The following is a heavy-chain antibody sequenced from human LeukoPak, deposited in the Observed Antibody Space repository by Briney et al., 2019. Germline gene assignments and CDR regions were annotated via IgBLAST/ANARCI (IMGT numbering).Heavy chain of an antibody. CDR1: GFTFDDHA. CDR3: AKSGGFQYSSGWPYYFDY. D-gene: IGHD6-19*01. Sequence: GGSLRLSCAASGFTFDDHAMHWVRQAPGKGLEWVSGISWNSGSIGYADSVKGRFTISRDNAKNSLYLQMNSLRAEDTALYYCAKSGGFQYSSGWPYYFDYWGQGTLVTVSS. J-gene: IGHJ4*02. V-gene: IGHV3-9*01. CDR2: ISWNSGSI.